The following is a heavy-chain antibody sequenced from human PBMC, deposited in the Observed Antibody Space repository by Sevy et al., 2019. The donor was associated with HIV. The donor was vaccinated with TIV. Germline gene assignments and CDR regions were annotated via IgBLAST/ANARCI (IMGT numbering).Heavy chain of an antibody. CDR3: ARSDHLLLAFDY. V-gene: IGHV4-59*01. CDR1: GGSISSYY. J-gene: IGHJ4*02. Sequence: SETLSLTCTVSGGSISSYYWSWIRQPPGKGLEWIGYIYYSGSTNYNPSLKSRVTISVDTSKNQFSLKLSSVTAADTAVYCCARSDHLLLAFDYWGQGTLVTVSS. CDR2: IYYSGST. D-gene: IGHD3-3*02.